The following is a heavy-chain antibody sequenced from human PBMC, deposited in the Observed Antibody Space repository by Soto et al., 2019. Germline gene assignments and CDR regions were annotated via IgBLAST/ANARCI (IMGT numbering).Heavy chain of an antibody. D-gene: IGHD1-20*01. CDR1: GFTFSTYA. V-gene: IGHV3-30*18. CDR2: ISYDGSKE. Sequence: QVQLVESGGGVVQPGRSLRLSCVPSGFTFSTYAMHWVRQAPGTGLDWVAVISYDGSKEYYADSVKGRFTISRDNSKVTLYLQINSLRAEDTAVYYCAKGKYDWNDPIDYCGQGTLVAVSS. CDR3: AKGKYDWNDPIDY. J-gene: IGHJ4*02.